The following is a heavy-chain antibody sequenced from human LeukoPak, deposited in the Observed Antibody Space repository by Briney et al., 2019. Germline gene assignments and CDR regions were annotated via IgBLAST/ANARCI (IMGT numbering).Heavy chain of an antibody. J-gene: IGHJ4*02. D-gene: IGHD2-15*01. CDR2: INHSGST. V-gene: IGHV4-34*01. CDR1: GGSFSGYY. CDR3: ASIGPKIGYCSGGSCPYYFDY. Sequence: SETLSLTCAVYGGSFSGYYWSWIRQPPGKGLEWIGEINHSGSTNYNPSLKSRVTISVDTSKNQFSLKLSSVTAADTAVYYWASIGPKIGYCSGGSCPYYFDYWGQGTLVTVSS.